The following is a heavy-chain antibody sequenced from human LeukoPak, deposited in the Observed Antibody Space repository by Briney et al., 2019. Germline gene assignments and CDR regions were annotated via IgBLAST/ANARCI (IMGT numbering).Heavy chain of an antibody. V-gene: IGHV4-34*01. CDR1: GGSFSGYY. J-gene: IGHJ6*04. CDR3: ARGPITMVRGAHYYGMDV. CDR2: INHSGST. Sequence: SDTLSLTCAVYGGSFSGYYWSWIRQPPGKGLEWIGEINHSGSTNYNPSLKSRVTISVDTSKNQFSLKLSSVTAADTAVYYCARGPITMVRGAHYYGMDVWGKGTTVTVSS. D-gene: IGHD3-10*01.